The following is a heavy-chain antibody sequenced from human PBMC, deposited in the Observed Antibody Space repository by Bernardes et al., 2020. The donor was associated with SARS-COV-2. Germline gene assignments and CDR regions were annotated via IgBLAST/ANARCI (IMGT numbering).Heavy chain of an antibody. D-gene: IGHD4-17*01. CDR3: ARPIALRYYYYYMDV. Sequence: SETLSFTCAVYGGSFSGYYWSWIRQPPGKGLEWIGEINHSGSTNYNPSLKSRVTISVDTSKNQFSLKLSSVTAADTAVYYCARPIALRYYYYYMDVWGKGTTVTVSS. V-gene: IGHV4-34*01. CDR1: GGSFSGYY. CDR2: INHSGST. J-gene: IGHJ6*03.